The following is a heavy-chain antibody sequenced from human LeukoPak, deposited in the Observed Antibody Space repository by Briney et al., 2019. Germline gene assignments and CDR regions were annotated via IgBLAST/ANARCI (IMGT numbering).Heavy chain of an antibody. CDR2: IYPGDSDT. CDR3: ARLGIAAAGTESYYYYGMDV. D-gene: IGHD6-13*01. CDR1: GYSFTSYW. Sequence: GESLKISCKGSGYSFTSYWIGWVRQMPGKGLEWMGIIYPGDSDTRYSPSFQGQVTISADKSISTAYLQWSSLKASDTVMYYCARLGIAAAGTESYYYYGMDVWGQGTTVTVSS. V-gene: IGHV5-51*01. J-gene: IGHJ6*02.